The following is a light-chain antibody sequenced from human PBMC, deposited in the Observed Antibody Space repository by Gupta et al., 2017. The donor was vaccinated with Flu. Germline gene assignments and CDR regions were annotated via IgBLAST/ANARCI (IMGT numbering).Light chain of an antibody. Sequence: KVTINSSGRSANIGNKHVSWYQQFPGQAPILIIYDNRVRPSGIPYRFSGYKSGTSATLTINGLKAGDEAEYYCQSWDSSLDHVVFGGGTRLPVL. CDR2: DNR. J-gene: IGLJ2*01. CDR1: SANIGNKH. V-gene: IGLV1-51*02. CDR3: QSWDSSLDHVV.